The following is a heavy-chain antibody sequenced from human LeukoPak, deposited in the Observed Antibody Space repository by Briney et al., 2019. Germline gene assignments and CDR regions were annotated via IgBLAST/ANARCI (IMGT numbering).Heavy chain of an antibody. CDR3: ARAVVVVAAIGHYFDY. D-gene: IGHD2-15*01. CDR1: GGSFSGYY. Sequence: SETLSLTCAVYGGSFSGYYWSWIRQPPGKGLEWIGEINHSGSTNYNPSLKSRVTISVDTSKNQFSLKLSSVTAADTAVYYCARAVVVVAAIGHYFDYWGQGTLVTVSS. CDR2: INHSGST. J-gene: IGHJ4*02. V-gene: IGHV4-34*01.